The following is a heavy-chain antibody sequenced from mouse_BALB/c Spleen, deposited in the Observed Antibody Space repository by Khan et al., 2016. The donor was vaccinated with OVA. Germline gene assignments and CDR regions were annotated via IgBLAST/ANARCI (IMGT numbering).Heavy chain of an antibody. CDR3: TRPPYFSYVLDN. Sequence: QIQLVQSGPEVKKPGETVKISCKASGLTFTKFGMNWVKQAPGKGLKWMGWINTYTGEPTYADDFNGRFAFSLETSARTAYLQINNLKNEDTATYFCTRPPYFSYVLDNWGQGTSVTVSS. V-gene: IGHV9-3-1*01. CDR1: GLTFTKFG. J-gene: IGHJ4*01. CDR2: INTYTGEP. D-gene: IGHD2-10*01.